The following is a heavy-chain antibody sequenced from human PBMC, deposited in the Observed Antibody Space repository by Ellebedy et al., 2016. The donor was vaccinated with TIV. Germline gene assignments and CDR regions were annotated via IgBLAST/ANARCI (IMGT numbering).Heavy chain of an antibody. CDR3: TGGFGASGVNDY. J-gene: IGHJ4*02. CDR1: GFTFSSYS. V-gene: IGHV3-48*02. Sequence: GESLKISCATSGFTFSSYSMNWVRQAPGKGLDWISYISSSGNTIYYADSVQGRFTVSRDDAKNSLYLQMKSLRDEDTAVYYCTGGFGASGVNDYWGQGSRVSVAS. CDR2: ISSSGNTI. D-gene: IGHD3-10*01.